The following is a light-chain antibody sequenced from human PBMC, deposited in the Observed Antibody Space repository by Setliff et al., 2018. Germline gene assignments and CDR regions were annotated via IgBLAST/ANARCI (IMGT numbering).Light chain of an antibody. CDR2: DVS. CDR1: NNDVGAYNY. Sequence: QSVLTQPASVSGSHGQSVTISCTGTNNDVGAYNYVSWYQQHPGKAPKFMIYDVSKRSSGASVRFSGSKSGNTASLTISGLQAEDEADYYCCSYAGGSTYVFGTGTKGTVL. CDR3: CSYAGGSTYV. V-gene: IGLV2-23*02. J-gene: IGLJ1*01.